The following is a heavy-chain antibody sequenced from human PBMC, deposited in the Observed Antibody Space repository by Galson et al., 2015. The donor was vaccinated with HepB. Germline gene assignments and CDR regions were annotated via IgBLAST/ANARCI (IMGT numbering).Heavy chain of an antibody. D-gene: IGHD2-21*02. CDR1: GFTVRSNY. CDR2: IYSGGNT. J-gene: IGHJ4*02. Sequence: SLRLSCAASGFTVRSNYMSWVRQAPGKGLEWVSVIYSGGNTYYADSVKGRFTISRDSSKNTLYLQMNSLRVEDTAVYYCARDTPGGDTAIDCWGQGALVTVSS. CDR3: ARDTPGGDTAIDC. V-gene: IGHV3-53*01.